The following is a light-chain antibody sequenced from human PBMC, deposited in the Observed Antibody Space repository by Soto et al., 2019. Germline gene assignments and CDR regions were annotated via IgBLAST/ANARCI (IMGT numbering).Light chain of an antibody. CDR3: TVWDDSRRGQL. Sequence: QSVLTQPPSASGSPGQWVTISCSGSSSNIESNFVYWYQQFPGTAPRLLIYRNNQRPSGVPVRFSGSKSGTSASLAISALRSEDEADYYCTVWDDSRRGQLFGGGTKLTVL. J-gene: IGLJ2*01. CDR1: SSNIESNF. CDR2: RNN. V-gene: IGLV1-47*01.